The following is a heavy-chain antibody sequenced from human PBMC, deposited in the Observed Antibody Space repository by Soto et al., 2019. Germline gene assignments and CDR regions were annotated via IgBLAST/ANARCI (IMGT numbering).Heavy chain of an antibody. D-gene: IGHD3-22*01. Sequence: QVQLQESGPGLVKPSQTLSLTCTVSGGSISSGGYYWSWIRQHPGKGLEWIGYTYYSGSTYYNPSLKRRVIISVDTSKHQCSLKLSSVTAADTAVYYCARATPDQPNYYDCSGYYLGVDYWGQGTLGTLSS. CDR2: TYYSGST. J-gene: IGHJ4*02. V-gene: IGHV4-31*03. CDR3: ARATPDQPNYYDCSGYYLGVDY. CDR1: GGSISSGGYY.